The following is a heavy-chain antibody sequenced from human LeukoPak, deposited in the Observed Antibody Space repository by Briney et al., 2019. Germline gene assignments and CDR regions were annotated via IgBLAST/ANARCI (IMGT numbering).Heavy chain of an antibody. CDR3: ARDLWMAWKLWGGCSCFLPCY. J-gene: IGHJ4*02. CDR2: INPNSGGT. V-gene: IGHV1-2*02. Sequence: ASVKLSCQASGYTFTGYSMHLVRQAPGKGLEWMGWINPNSGGTNYAQKFQGRVTMTRDTSISTAYMEMSTLRSDDTAVYYCARDLWMAWKLWGGCSCFLPCYWGQGTLVTVSS. D-gene: IGHD2-15*01. CDR1: GYTFTGYS.